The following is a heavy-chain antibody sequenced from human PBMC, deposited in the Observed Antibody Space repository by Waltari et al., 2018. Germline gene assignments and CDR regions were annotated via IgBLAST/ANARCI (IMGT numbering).Heavy chain of an antibody. J-gene: IGHJ3*02. CDR1: RFTFSNSW. D-gene: IGHD5-12*01. CDR3: ARTGARWLQFAAFDI. CDR2: INQDGSEE. Sequence: EVLLVESGGGLVQTGGSLRLSCAAHRFTFSNSWMNWVRQAPGKGLEWVANINQDGSEEYYVDSVKGRFTISRDNAKNSLYLEMKTLRAEDTAIYYCARTGARWLQFAAFDIWGQGTMVTVSS. V-gene: IGHV3-7*01.